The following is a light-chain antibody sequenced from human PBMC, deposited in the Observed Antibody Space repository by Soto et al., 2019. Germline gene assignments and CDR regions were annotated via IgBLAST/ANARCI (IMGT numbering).Light chain of an antibody. J-gene: IGKJ1*01. CDR2: GAS. CDR3: QQYKNWPRT. V-gene: IGKV3-15*01. CDR1: QSVSSN. Sequence: EVVMTQSPDSLSVSPGERATLSCRASQSVSSNLAWYQQRPGQAPRLLIYGASTRAIGISARFSGSGSGTEFTLTISSLQSEDFAIYYCQQYKNWPRTFGQGTRVEIK.